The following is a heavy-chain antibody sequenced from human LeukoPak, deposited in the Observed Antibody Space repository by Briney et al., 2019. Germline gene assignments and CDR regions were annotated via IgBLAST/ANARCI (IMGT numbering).Heavy chain of an antibody. J-gene: IGHJ6*02. Sequence: GGSLRLSCAASGFTFSSYAMHWVRQAPGKGLEWVAVISYDGSNKYYADSVKGRFTISRDNSKNTLFLQMNSLRAEDTAVYYCAREPSYDYGNYPSYGMDVWGQGTTVTVSS. CDR2: ISYDGSNK. CDR1: GFTFSSYA. CDR3: AREPSYDYGNYPSYGMDV. D-gene: IGHD4-11*01. V-gene: IGHV3-30-3*01.